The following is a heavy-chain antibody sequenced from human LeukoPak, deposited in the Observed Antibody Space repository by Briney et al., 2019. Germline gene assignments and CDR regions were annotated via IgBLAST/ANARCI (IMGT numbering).Heavy chain of an antibody. Sequence: PGGSLRLSCAASGFTFSSYAMSWVRQAPGKGLEWVSSISGSGGSTYYADSVKGRFTIARDNSRNTLYLQMNSLRAEDTAVYYCAKCLIGQLVDAFDIWGQGTMVTVSS. CDR1: GFTFSSYA. CDR2: ISGSGGST. J-gene: IGHJ3*02. CDR3: AKCLIGQLVDAFDI. D-gene: IGHD6-13*01. V-gene: IGHV3-23*01.